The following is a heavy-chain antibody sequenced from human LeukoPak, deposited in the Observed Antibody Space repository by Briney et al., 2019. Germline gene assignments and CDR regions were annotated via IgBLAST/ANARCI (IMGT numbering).Heavy chain of an antibody. CDR2: INHSGST. V-gene: IGHV4-34*01. Sequence: SETLSLTCAVYGGSFSGYYWSWIRQPPGKGLEWIGEINHSGSTNYNPSLKSRVTISVDTSKNQFSLKLSSVTAADTAVYYCARQVVLTMVRGVIGYYYMDVWGKGTTVTVSS. J-gene: IGHJ6*03. D-gene: IGHD3-10*01. CDR1: GGSFSGYY. CDR3: ARQVVLTMVRGVIGYYYMDV.